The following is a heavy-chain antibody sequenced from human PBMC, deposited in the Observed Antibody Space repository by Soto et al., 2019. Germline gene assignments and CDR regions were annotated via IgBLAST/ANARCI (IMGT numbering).Heavy chain of an antibody. CDR3: AVRPSLWFGELFPRYNWFDP. Sequence: SETLSLTCDVYGGSFSGYIWTWIRQTPGKGLQWIGQINHSGSANYNPSLKSRVTISVDTSKNQFSLKLSSVTAADTAVYYCAVRPSLWFGELFPRYNWFDPWCQGTLVTVS. V-gene: IGHV4-34*01. CDR2: INHSGSA. J-gene: IGHJ5*02. D-gene: IGHD3-10*01. CDR1: GGSFSGYI.